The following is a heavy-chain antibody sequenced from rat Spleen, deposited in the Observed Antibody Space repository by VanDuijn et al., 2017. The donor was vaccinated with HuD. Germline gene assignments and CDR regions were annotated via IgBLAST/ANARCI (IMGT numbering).Heavy chain of an antibody. D-gene: IGHD1-3*01. J-gene: IGHJ4*01. CDR2: IWSGGST. Sequence: VQLVESGGGLVQPGRSMKLSCAASGFTFSNYGMAWVRQAPKKGLEWMGAIWSGGSTDYNSALKSRLSISRDTSKSQVFLKKNSLQTEDTAIYFCTRSPTVAGVMDAWGQGASVTVSS. CDR1: GFTFSNYG. CDR3: TRSPTVAGVMDA. V-gene: IGHV2-1*01.